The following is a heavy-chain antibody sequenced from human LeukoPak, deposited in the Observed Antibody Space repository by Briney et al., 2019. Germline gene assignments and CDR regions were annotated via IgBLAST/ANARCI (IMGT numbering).Heavy chain of an antibody. CDR1: GYAISSGYY. J-gene: IGHJ4*02. D-gene: IGHD4-17*01. CDR2: INHSGST. Sequence: PSETLSLTCTVSGYAISSGYYWSWIRQPPGKGLEWIGEINHSGSTNYNPSLKSRVTISVDTSKNQFSLKLSSVTAADTAVYYCARRPYYGDYRTGRTYYFDYWGQGTLVTVSS. V-gene: IGHV4-38-2*02. CDR3: ARRPYYGDYRTGRTYYFDY.